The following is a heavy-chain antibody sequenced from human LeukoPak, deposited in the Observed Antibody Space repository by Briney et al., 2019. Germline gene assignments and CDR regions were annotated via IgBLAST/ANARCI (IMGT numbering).Heavy chain of an antibody. V-gene: IGHV3-30-3*01. Sequence: GGSLRLSCAASGFTFSSYAIHWVRQAPGKGLEWVAVISYDGSNKYYADSVKGRFTISRDNSKNTLYLQMNSLRAEDTAVYYCANRLNLFDPWGQGTLVTVSS. CDR2: ISYDGSNK. J-gene: IGHJ5*02. CDR3: ANRLNLFDP. CDR1: GFTFSSYA. D-gene: IGHD2-21*01.